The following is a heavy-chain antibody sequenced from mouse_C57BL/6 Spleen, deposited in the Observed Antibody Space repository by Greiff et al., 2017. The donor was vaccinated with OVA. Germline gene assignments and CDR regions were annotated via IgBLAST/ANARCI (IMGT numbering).Heavy chain of an antibody. CDR2: IFPGSGST. V-gene: IGHV1-75*01. D-gene: IGHD1-1*01. CDR1: GYTFTDYY. Sequence: VQLQQSGPELVKPGASVKISCKASGYTFTDYYINWVKQRPGQGLEWIGWIFPGSGSTYYNEKLKGKATLTVDKSSSKALMLISSLTSEKAAVYFCARDCGRCYVLYAMGLWGSETSDTVSS. J-gene: IGHJ4*01. CDR3: ARDCGRCYVLYAMGL.